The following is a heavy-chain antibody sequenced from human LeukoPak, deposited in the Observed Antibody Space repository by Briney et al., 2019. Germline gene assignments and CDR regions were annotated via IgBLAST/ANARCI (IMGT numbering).Heavy chain of an antibody. CDR1: GFTFSRHS. J-gene: IGHJ4*02. Sequence: GGSLRLSCAASGFTFSRHSMNWVRQAPGKGLEWVSSISSSSSYIYHADSVKGRFTISRDNGKNSLYLQMNSLRAEDTAVYYCARVHYNTAMVDIDYWGQGTLVTVSS. V-gene: IGHV3-21*01. CDR3: ARVHYNTAMVDIDY. D-gene: IGHD5-18*01. CDR2: ISSSSSYI.